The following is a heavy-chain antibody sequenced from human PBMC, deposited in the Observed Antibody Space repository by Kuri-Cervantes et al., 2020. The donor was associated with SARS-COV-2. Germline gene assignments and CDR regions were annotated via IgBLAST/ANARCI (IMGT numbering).Heavy chain of an antibody. CDR3: ARVWYYYDSSGPPWYYYYGMDV. Sequence: SVKVSCKASGGTFSSYAISWVRQAPGQGLEWMGRIIPIFGIANYAQKFQGRVTITADRSTSTAYMELSSLRSEDTAVYYCARVWYYYDSSGPPWYYYYGMDVWGQGTTVTVSS. V-gene: IGHV1-69*04. J-gene: IGHJ6*02. CDR2: IIPIFGIA. CDR1: GGTFSSYA. D-gene: IGHD3-22*01.